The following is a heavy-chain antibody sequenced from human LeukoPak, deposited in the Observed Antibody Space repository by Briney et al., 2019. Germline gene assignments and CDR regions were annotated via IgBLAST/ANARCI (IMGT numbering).Heavy chain of an antibody. D-gene: IGHD2/OR15-2a*01. CDR3: ARDTTSGGIDY. Sequence: GGSLRLSYAASGFPFSSYAIHWVRQAPGKGLEWVSLISGDGGSTHYADSVRGRFTFSRDNSKNSLYLQMNSLRTEDTALYYCARDTTSGGIDYWGQGTLVTVSS. CDR2: ISGDGGST. CDR1: GFPFSSYA. V-gene: IGHV3-43*02. J-gene: IGHJ4*02.